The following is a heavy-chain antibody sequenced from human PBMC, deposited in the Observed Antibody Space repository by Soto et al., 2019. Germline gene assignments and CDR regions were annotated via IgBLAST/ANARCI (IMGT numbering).Heavy chain of an antibody. Sequence: EVQLVETGGGLIQPGGSLRLSCAASGFTVSSNYMSWVRQAPGKGLEWVSVIYSGGSTYYADSVKGRFTISRDNSKNTLYLQMNSLRAEDTAVYYCARGAVDTAMVYAFDIWGQGTMVTVSS. D-gene: IGHD5-18*01. CDR3: ARGAVDTAMVYAFDI. V-gene: IGHV3-53*02. CDR2: IYSGGST. CDR1: GFTVSSNY. J-gene: IGHJ3*02.